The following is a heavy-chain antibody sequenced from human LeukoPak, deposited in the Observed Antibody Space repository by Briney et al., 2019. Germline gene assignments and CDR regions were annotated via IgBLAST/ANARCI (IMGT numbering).Heavy chain of an antibody. D-gene: IGHD6-6*01. J-gene: IGHJ4*02. V-gene: IGHV4-34*01. CDR3: AKTPNAFVRGGYYSEH. Sequence: SETLSLTCAVYGGSFSGYYWNWIRQPPGKGLEWVGEINHSGSTNYNPSLKSRVTISVDTSKNQFTLKLSSVTAADTAVYYCAKTPNAFVRGGYYSEHWGQGTLVTVSS. CDR1: GGSFSGYY. CDR2: INHSGST.